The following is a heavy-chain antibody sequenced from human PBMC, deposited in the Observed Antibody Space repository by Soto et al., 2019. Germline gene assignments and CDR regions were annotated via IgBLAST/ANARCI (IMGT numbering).Heavy chain of an antibody. CDR3: ARDPYHVLMVNAPNLYGMDV. D-gene: IGHD2-8*01. CDR1: GYTFTTYD. Sequence: QVQLVQSGAEVKKPGASVKVSCKASGYTFTTYDISWVRQAPGQGLEWMRRISTYNGHTNYPQRLQGRLTMTTDTSTTTAYMERRSLRSDDTAVYYCARDPYHVLMVNAPNLYGMDVWGQGTTVSVS. J-gene: IGHJ6*02. CDR2: ISTYNGHT. V-gene: IGHV1-18*01.